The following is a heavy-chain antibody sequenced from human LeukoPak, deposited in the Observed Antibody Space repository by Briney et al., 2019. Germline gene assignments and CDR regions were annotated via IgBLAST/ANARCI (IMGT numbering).Heavy chain of an antibody. V-gene: IGHV3-48*04. Sequence: GGSLRLSCAASGFTFSSYSMNWVRQAPGKGLEWVSYISGGSSTIYYADSVKGRFTISRDNTKNSLYLQMSSLRAEDTAVYYCARESITMIGAVLTTEGSGFDYWGQGTLVTVSS. CDR1: GFTFSSYS. J-gene: IGHJ4*02. CDR2: ISGGSSTI. CDR3: ARESITMIGAVLTTEGSGFDY. D-gene: IGHD3-22*01.